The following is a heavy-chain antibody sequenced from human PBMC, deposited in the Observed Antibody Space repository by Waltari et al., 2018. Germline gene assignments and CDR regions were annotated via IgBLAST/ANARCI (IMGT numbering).Heavy chain of an antibody. CDR3: ARYSSSSNWFDP. V-gene: IGHV4-39*01. Sequence: QLQLQESGPGRVKPSETLSLTCTVSGGPIRSSSYSWGWIPQPPGKGLEWIGSIYYSGSTYYNPSLKSRVTISVDTSKNQFSLKLSSVTAADTAVYYCARYSSSSNWFDPWGQGTLVTVSS. J-gene: IGHJ5*02. D-gene: IGHD6-13*01. CDR2: IYYSGST. CDR1: GGPIRSSSYS.